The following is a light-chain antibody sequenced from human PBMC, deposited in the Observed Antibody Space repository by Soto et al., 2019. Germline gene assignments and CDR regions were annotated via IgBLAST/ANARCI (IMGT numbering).Light chain of an antibody. J-gene: IGKJ1*01. V-gene: IGKV1-39*01. CDR1: QTVNRY. CDR3: QQSDTTPGA. Sequence: DIQMTQSPSSLSASVGDRVTITCRASQTVNRYLNWYQQKPGKAPKLLISSASSLQGGVPSRFSGSGSGTDFTLTIDGLQPDDLATYFCQQSDTTPGAFGQGTKVEI. CDR2: SAS.